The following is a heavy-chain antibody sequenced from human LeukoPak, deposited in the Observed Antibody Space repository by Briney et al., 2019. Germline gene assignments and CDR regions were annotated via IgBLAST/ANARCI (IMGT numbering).Heavy chain of an antibody. D-gene: IGHD3-22*01. V-gene: IGHV1-3*01. J-gene: IGHJ4*02. Sequence: ASVKVSCKASGYTFASYAMHWVRQAPGQRLEWMGWINAGNGNTKYSQKFQGRVTITRDISASTAYMELSSLRSEDTAVYYCARLGWLPFYYFDYWGQGTLVTVSS. CDR3: ARLGWLPFYYFDY. CDR2: INAGNGNT. CDR1: GYTFASYA.